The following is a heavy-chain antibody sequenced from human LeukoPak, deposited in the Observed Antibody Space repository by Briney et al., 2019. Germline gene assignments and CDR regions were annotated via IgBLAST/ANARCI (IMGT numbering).Heavy chain of an antibody. CDR3: AKGGAGYSSGRQDY. Sequence: ASVKDSCKASGYTFTGYYMHWVRQAPGQGLEWMGWINPISGGTNYAQKFHGRVTMTRDTSIDTAYMELSRLTSDDTAVYYCAKGGAGYSSGRQDYWGQGTLVTVSS. D-gene: IGHD6-19*01. J-gene: IGHJ4*02. CDR2: INPISGGT. CDR1: GYTFTGYY. V-gene: IGHV1-2*02.